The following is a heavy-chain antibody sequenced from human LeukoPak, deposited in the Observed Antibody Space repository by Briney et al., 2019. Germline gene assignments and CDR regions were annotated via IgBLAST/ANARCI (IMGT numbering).Heavy chain of an antibody. CDR1: GFLFSSFE. V-gene: IGHV3-23*01. D-gene: IGHD6-19*01. J-gene: IGHJ4*02. CDR2: ISGSGGTT. CDR3: ARDLGYSSGPNY. Sequence: GGSLRLSCAASGFLFSSFEVNWVRQAPGKGPEWVSGISGSGGTTYYADSVKGRFTISRDNSKNTLYLQMNSLRAEDTAVYYCARDLGYSSGPNYWGQGTRVTVSS.